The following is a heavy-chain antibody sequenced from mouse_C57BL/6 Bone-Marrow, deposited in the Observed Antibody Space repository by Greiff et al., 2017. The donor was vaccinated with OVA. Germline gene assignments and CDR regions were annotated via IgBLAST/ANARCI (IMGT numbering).Heavy chain of an antibody. V-gene: IGHV1-69*01. D-gene: IGHD2-4*01. J-gene: IGHJ4*01. CDR3: ARWRLRGAMDY. Sequence: SGAELVMPGASVKLSCKASGYTFTSYWMHWVKQRPGQGLEWIGEIDPSDSYTNYNQKFKGKSTLTVDKSSSTAYMQLSSLTSEDSAFYYCARWRLRGAMDYWGQGTSVTVSS. CDR2: IDPSDSYT. CDR1: GYTFTSYW.